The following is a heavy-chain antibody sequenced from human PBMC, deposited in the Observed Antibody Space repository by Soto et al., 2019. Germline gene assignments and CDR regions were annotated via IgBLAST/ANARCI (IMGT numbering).Heavy chain of an antibody. V-gene: IGHV3-23*01. CDR3: AKDATRTSGWYYFDY. CDR1: GFTFRILA. CDR2: IDYTGGTT. J-gene: IGHJ4*02. Sequence: LRLSSAASGFTFRILAMGWVRQSPGKGLEWVSVIDYTGGTTYYTDSVKGRFIISRDNSKKILYLQMNSLRTEDTAIYYCAKDATRTSGWYYFDYWGRGALVTVSS. D-gene: IGHD6-19*01.